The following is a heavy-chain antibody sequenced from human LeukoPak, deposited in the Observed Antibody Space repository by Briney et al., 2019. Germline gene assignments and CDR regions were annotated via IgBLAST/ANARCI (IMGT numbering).Heavy chain of an antibody. CDR3: ARDRGGSYSAIDY. V-gene: IGHV3-48*04. Sequence: GGSLRLSCAASGFTFTTYPMSWVRQAPGKGLEWVSFISSSSSTIYYANSVKGRFTISRDNAKNSLYLQMNSLRAEDTAVYYCARDRGGSYSAIDYWGQGTLVTVSS. D-gene: IGHD1-26*01. CDR1: GFTFTTYP. CDR2: ISSSSSTI. J-gene: IGHJ4*02.